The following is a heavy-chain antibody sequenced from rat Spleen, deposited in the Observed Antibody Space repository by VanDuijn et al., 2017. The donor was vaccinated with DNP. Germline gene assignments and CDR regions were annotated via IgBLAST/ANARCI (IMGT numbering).Heavy chain of an antibody. D-gene: IGHD4-3*01. CDR3: VRWNSGHFDY. Sequence: EVQLVESGGGLVLPGRSLKLSCVASGFTFKNYWMTWIRQVPGKGLEWFASITSSGSDTYYPDSVKGRFTISRDNAKTTLYLQMNTLRSEDMATYYCVRWNSGHFDYWGQGVMVTVSS. V-gene: IGHV5-31*01. CDR2: ITSSGSDT. J-gene: IGHJ2*01. CDR1: GFTFKNYW.